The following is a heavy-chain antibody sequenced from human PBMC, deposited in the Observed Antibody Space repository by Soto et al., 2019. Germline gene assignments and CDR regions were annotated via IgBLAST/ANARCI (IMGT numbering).Heavy chain of an antibody. CDR2: ISAYNGNT. V-gene: IGHV1-18*01. CDR3: ARVPIGYCTNGVCYSGYYFDY. CDR1: GYTFTSYG. J-gene: IGHJ4*02. Sequence: QVQLVQSGAEVKKPGASVKVSCKASGYTFTSYGISWVRQAPGQGLEWMGWISAYNGNTNYAQKLQGRVTMTTDTSTSTAYMELRSLRSDDTAVYYCARVPIGYCTNGVCYSGYYFDYWGQGTLVTVSS. D-gene: IGHD2-8*01.